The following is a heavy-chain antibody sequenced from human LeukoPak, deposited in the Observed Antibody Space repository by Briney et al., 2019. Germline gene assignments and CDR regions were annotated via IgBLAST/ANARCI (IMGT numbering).Heavy chain of an antibody. V-gene: IGHV4-61*02. D-gene: IGHD3-9*01. CDR3: AREGYDILTGYHRFDY. CDR2: IYTSGST. CDR1: GGSISSGSYY. J-gene: IGHJ4*02. Sequence: SETLSLTCTVSGGSISSGSYYWSWIRQPAGKGLEWIGRIYTSGSTNYNPSLKSRVTISVDTSKNQFSLKLSSVTAADTAVYYCAREGYDILTGYHRFDYWGQGTLVTVSS.